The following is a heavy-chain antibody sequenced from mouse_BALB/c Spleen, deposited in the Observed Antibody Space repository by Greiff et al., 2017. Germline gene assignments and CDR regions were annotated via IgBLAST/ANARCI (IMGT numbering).Heavy chain of an antibody. V-gene: IGHV1S81*02. CDR1: GYTFTSYW. CDR2: INPSNGRT. J-gene: IGHJ4*01. CDR3: ARRVSSRIYYAMDY. Sequence: VQLQQPGAELVKPGASVKLSCKASGYTFTSYWMHWVKQRPGQGLEWIGEINPSNGRTNYNEKFKSKATLTVDKSSSTAYMQLSSLTSEDSAVYYCARRVSSRIYYAMDYWGQGTSVTVSS. D-gene: IGHD1-1*01.